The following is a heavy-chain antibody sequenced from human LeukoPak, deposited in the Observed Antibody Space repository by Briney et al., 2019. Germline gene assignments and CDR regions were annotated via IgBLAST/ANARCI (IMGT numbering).Heavy chain of an antibody. CDR2: IHNDGTMG. CDR3: AKEGDEFRGYLDV. J-gene: IGHJ6*04. Sequence: PGGSLRLSCATSGFTFSRLGMQWVRQAPGKGLEWVAVIHNDGTMGQYADSVKGRFTISKDFSRNTLHLQIHSLRVDDTAVYYCAKEGDEFRGYLDVWGKGTTVIVSS. D-gene: IGHD5-12*01. V-gene: IGHV3-30*02. CDR1: GFTFSRLG.